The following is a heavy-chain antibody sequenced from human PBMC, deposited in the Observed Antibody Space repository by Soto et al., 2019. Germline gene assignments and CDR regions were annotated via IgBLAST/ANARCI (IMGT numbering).Heavy chain of an antibody. CDR3: ARDPLPGY. Sequence: QVQLQESGPGLVKPSETLSLTCTVSGVTINSDYWSWIRQPPGKGLEWIGYIYYRGNTNYNPSLKSRVTISIDTSKNQFSLKLSTVSAADTAVYYCARDPLPGYWGQGTLVTFCS. J-gene: IGHJ4*02. V-gene: IGHV4-59*01. CDR2: IYYRGNT. CDR1: GVTINSDY.